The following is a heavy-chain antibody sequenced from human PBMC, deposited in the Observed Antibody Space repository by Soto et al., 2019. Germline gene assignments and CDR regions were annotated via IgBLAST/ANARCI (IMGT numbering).Heavy chain of an antibody. D-gene: IGHD1-26*01. Sequence: ASVKVSCKASGYTFTSYAISWVRQAPGQGLEWMGWISPYNGNTYFAQNFQGRVTMATDTSTSTAYMELRSLISDDTAVYYCARDPQFSGSLSGGGDAFDIWGQGTMVTVSS. V-gene: IGHV1-18*01. CDR2: ISPYNGNT. CDR3: ARDPQFSGSLSGGGDAFDI. CDR1: GYTFTSYA. J-gene: IGHJ3*02.